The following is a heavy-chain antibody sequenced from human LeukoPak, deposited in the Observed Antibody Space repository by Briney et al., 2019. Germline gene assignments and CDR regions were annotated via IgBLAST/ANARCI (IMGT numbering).Heavy chain of an antibody. CDR1: GFTFSGYW. CDR3: ARDRVWTVLY. J-gene: IGHJ4*02. Sequence: GGSLRLSCAASGFTFSGYWMSWVRQAPGKGLEWVANINQDGSEKYYVDSVKGRFTISRDSAKNSVYLQMNSLRAEDTAVYYCARDRVWTVLYWGQGTLVSVSS. CDR2: INQDGSEK. D-gene: IGHD6-13*01. V-gene: IGHV3-7*01.